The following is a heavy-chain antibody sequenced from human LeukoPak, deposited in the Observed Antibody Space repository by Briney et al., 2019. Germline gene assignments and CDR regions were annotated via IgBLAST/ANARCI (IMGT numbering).Heavy chain of an antibody. D-gene: IGHD4-17*01. J-gene: IGHJ5*02. CDR3: TVFGDSNH. V-gene: IGHV3-30*14. CDR1: GFTFSSYA. Sequence: GGSLRLSCAASGFTFSSYAMHWVRQAPGKGLEWVAVISYDGSNKYYADSVKGRFTISRDTSENTLYLQISSLRVEDTAVYDCTVFGDSNHWGQGTLVTVSS. CDR2: ISYDGSNK.